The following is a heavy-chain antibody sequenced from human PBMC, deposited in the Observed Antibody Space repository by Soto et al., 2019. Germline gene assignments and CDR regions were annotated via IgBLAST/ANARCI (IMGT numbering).Heavy chain of an antibody. CDR1: GFTFSRYA. CDR3: ARPYYDFCGWPDY. D-gene: IGHD3-3*01. Sequence: PGGSLRLSCTASGFTFSRYAMSWVRQAPGKGLDWISAITGSGDTTYYAESAKGRFTISRDNSKNTLYLQMNSLRAEDTAVYYCARPYYDFCGWPDYWGQGTLVTVSS. J-gene: IGHJ4*02. CDR2: ITGSGDTT. V-gene: IGHV3-23*01.